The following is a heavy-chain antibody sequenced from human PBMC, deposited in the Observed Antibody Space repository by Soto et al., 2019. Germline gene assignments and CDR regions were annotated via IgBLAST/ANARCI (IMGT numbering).Heavy chain of an antibody. CDR3: ARGRYGDY. Sequence: QVHLVQSGAEVRKPGASVKVSCKGSGYTFTTYGITWVRQAPGQGREWMGWISAQNDNTNYAQKVQGRVTVTRDTSTRTAYMELRNLRSDDTAVYYCARGRYGDYWGQGALVTVSS. V-gene: IGHV1-18*01. CDR2: ISAQNDNT. D-gene: IGHD1-1*01. CDR1: GYTFTTYG. J-gene: IGHJ4*02.